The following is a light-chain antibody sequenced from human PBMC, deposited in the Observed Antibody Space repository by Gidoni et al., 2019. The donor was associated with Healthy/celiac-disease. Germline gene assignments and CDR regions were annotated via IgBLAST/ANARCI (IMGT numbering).Light chain of an antibody. V-gene: IGKV1-33*01. Sequence: IQMTQSPSTLSASVGDRVTITCQASQDISNYLNWYQQKPGKAPKLLIYDATNLETGDPSRFSGSGSGTDFTFTISSLQPEDIATYYCQQYDNLPPYTFGQGTKLEIK. J-gene: IGKJ2*01. CDR1: QDISNY. CDR3: QQYDNLPPYT. CDR2: DAT.